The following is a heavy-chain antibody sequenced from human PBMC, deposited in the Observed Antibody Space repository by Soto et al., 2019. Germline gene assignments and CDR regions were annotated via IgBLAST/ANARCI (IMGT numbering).Heavy chain of an antibody. D-gene: IGHD1-1*01. CDR2: IYYSGST. CDR3: ARRYGYSFDY. V-gene: IGHV4-59*08. J-gene: IGHJ4*02. CDR1: GGSIRSYY. Sequence: QVQLQESGPALVKPSETLSHTCTVSGGSIRSYYWSWIRQPPRKGLEWIGYIYYSGSTNYNPSLKSRVTISVDTSKNQFSLKLSSVTAADTAAYYCARRYGYSFDYWGQGTLVTVFS.